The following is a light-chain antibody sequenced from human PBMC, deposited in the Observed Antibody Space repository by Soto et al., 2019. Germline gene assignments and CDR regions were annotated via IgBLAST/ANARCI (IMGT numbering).Light chain of an antibody. CDR3: QSYDSSLSGVV. V-gene: IGLV1-40*01. Sequence: QPVLTQPPSVSGAPGQRVTISYTGSSSNIGTGYDVHWYQHLPGTAPKLLIYGNSNRPSGVPDRFSGSKSGTSASLAITGLQAEDEADYYCQSYDSSLSGVVFGGGTKLTVL. CDR1: SSNIGTGYD. J-gene: IGLJ2*01. CDR2: GNS.